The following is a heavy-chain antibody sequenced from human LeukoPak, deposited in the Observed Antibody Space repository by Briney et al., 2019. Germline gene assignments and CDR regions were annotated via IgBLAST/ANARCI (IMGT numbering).Heavy chain of an antibody. D-gene: IGHD1-26*01. J-gene: IGHJ4*02. Sequence: GGSLRLSCAASGFTFRSYWMSWVRQAPGKGLEWVANIKQDGSEKYYVDSVKGRFTISRDNSKNTLYLQMNSLRGEDTAVYYCTWELLDYFDYWGQGTLVTVSS. CDR3: TWELLDYFDY. CDR2: IKQDGSEK. V-gene: IGHV3-7*01. CDR1: GFTFRSYW.